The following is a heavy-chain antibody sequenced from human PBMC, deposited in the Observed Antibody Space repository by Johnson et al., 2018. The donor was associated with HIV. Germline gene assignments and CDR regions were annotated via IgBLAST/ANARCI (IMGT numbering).Heavy chain of an antibody. Sequence: QVQLVESGGGVVQPGRSLRLSCVASGFTFSNYGMHWVRQAPGKGLEWVAVISYDGSKKYYADSVKGRFTISRDTSKNMLYLQMNSLRPEDTAVYYCTRGSFTDDAFDVWGLGTMVTVSS. CDR2: ISYDGSKK. J-gene: IGHJ3*01. CDR1: GFTFSNYG. V-gene: IGHV3-30*03. CDR3: TRGSFTDDAFDV. D-gene: IGHD1-26*01.